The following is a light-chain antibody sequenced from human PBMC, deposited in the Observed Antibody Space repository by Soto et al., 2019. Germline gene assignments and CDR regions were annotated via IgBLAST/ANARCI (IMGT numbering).Light chain of an antibody. J-gene: IGKJ5*01. Sequence: DIQVNQSPSSLSASVGDRVTITCRASQSISSYLNWYQQKPGKAPKLLIYAASSLQSGVPSRFSGSGSGTDFTLTISSLQPEDFATYYCQQSYSTPPITFGQGTRLEIK. CDR2: AAS. V-gene: IGKV1-39*01. CDR1: QSISSY. CDR3: QQSYSTPPIT.